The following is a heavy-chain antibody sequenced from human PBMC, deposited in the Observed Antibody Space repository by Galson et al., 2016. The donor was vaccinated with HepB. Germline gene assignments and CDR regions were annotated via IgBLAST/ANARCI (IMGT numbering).Heavy chain of an antibody. J-gene: IGHJ5*02. Sequence: SVKVSCKASGYFFINYAIHWVRQAPGQGLEWMGWINPDNGNTRYSQRFQDRVTFNTDTSARTAFMDLSSLTSEDTAVYYCARDNPGEFGAYKWFGPWGQGTLITVSS. CDR3: ARDNPGEFGAYKWFGP. V-gene: IGHV1-3*01. D-gene: IGHD3-16*01. CDR2: INPDNGNT. CDR1: GYFFINYA.